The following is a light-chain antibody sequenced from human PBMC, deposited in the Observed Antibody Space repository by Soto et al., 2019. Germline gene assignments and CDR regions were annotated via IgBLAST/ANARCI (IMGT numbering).Light chain of an antibody. J-gene: IGKJ1*01. V-gene: IGKV1-5*01. CDR1: QSISSW. Sequence: DIQITQSPSTLPASVGDRVTITCRASQSISSWLAWYQQKPGKAPKLLIYDASSLESGVPSRFSGSGSGTEFTLTISSLQPDDFATYYCQQYNIYSRTFGQGTKVDNK. CDR2: DAS. CDR3: QQYNIYSRT.